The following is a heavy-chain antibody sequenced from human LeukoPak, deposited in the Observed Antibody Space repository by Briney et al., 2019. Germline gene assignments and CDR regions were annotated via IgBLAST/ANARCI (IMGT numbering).Heavy chain of an antibody. Sequence: GGSLRLSCAASRFTFSSYAMHWVRQAPGKGLEWVAVISYDGSNKYYADSVKGRFTISRDNSKNTLYLQMNSLRAEDTAVYYCARDHAVYYYGSGSYSALWGQGTLVTVSS. CDR3: ARDHAVYYYGSGSYSAL. CDR1: RFTFSSYA. CDR2: ISYDGSNK. D-gene: IGHD3-10*01. J-gene: IGHJ1*01. V-gene: IGHV3-30*04.